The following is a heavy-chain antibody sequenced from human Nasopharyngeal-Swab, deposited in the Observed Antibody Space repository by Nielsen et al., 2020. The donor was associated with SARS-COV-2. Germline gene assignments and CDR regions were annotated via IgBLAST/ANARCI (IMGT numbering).Heavy chain of an antibody. V-gene: IGHV1-8*01. Sequence: ASVKVSCKASGYTFTSYDINWVRQATGQGLVWMGWMNPNSGNTGYAQKFQGRVTMTRNTSISTAYMELSSLRSEDTAVYYCARGRSTSCYTGSFRCAVDNDYWGQGTLVTVSS. CDR2: MNPNSGNT. J-gene: IGHJ4*02. CDR3: ARGRSTSCYTGSFRCAVDNDY. CDR1: GYTFTSYD. D-gene: IGHD2-2*02.